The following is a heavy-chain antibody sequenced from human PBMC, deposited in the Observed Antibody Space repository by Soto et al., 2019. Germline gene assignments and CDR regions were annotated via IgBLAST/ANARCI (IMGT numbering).Heavy chain of an antibody. V-gene: IGHV3-23*01. CDR3: AREAGDLLTNDAFDI. Sequence: EVQLLESGGGLVQPGGSLSLSCAASRFTFTSYAMNWVRQASGKGLEWVSGISGSGGTTYYADSVKGRFTISRDNSKNTLYPQMNGLRAEDTAVYFCAREAGDLLTNDAFDIWGQGTMVTVSS. D-gene: IGHD2-21*02. CDR1: RFTFTSYA. J-gene: IGHJ3*02. CDR2: ISGSGGTT.